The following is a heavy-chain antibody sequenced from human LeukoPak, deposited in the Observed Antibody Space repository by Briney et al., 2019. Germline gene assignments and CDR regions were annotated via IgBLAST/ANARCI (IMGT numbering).Heavy chain of an antibody. CDR2: ISYIGST. J-gene: IGHJ3*01. V-gene: IGHV4-59*11. Sequence: PSETLSLTCTVSGGSFTTHYWSWIRQPPGKGLEWIGYISYIGSTNYNPSLKSRVTISIDTSRNEVSLMLTSVTAADTAVYYCASDSISMNAFDAWGQGTMVTVSS. D-gene: IGHD3-22*01. CDR1: GGSFTTHY. CDR3: ASDSISMNAFDA.